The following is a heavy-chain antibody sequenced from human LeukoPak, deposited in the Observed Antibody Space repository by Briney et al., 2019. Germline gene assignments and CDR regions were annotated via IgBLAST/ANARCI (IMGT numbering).Heavy chain of an antibody. V-gene: IGHV3-53*01. CDR3: IFFGTPNH. Sequence: GGSLRLSCAASGLTGSHNYVSWVRQAPGKGLEWVSAIHTSGDTCYADSVKGRFTISRDTSKNTLYLQINSLRVEDTAVYYCIFFGTPNHWGQGTLVTVSS. J-gene: IGHJ5*02. D-gene: IGHD3-3*01. CDR2: IHTSGDT. CDR1: GLTGSHNY.